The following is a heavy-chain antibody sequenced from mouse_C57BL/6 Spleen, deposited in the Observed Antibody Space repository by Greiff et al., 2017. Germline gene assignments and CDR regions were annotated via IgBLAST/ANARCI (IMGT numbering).Heavy chain of an antibody. Sequence: KASCKASGYTFTSYWMHWVKQRPGRGLEWIGRIDPNSGGTKYNEKFKSKATLTVDKPSSTAYMQLSSLTSEDSAVYYCARSPYGSGAWFAYWGQGTLVTVSA. V-gene: IGHV1-72*01. D-gene: IGHD1-1*01. CDR1: GYTFTSYW. CDR2: IDPNSGGT. CDR3: ARSPYGSGAWFAY. J-gene: IGHJ3*01.